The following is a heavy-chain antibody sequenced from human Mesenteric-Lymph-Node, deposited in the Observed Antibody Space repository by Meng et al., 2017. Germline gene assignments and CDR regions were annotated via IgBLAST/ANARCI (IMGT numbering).Heavy chain of an antibody. V-gene: IGHV3-30*04. D-gene: IGHD5/OR15-5a*01. J-gene: IGHJ3*02. CDR3: AREGVYYRDAFDI. Sequence: GESLKISCAASGFAFSIYAMHWVRQAPGKGLEWVTVMSSDGSKTHYADSVKGRLTISRDNSKNTLHLQMSSLRGEDTAVYYCAREGVYYRDAFDIWGQGTTVTVSS. CDR1: GFAFSIYA. CDR2: MSSDGSKT.